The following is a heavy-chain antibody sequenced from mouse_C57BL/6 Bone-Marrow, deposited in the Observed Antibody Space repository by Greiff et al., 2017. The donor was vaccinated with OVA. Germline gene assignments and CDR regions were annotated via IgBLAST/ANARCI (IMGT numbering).Heavy chain of an antibody. D-gene: IGHD2-2*01. CDR3: TREVTTGAY. CDR1: GFNIQDDY. J-gene: IGHJ3*01. Sequence: EVQVVESGAELVRPGASVKLSCTASGFNIQDDYMHWVKQRPEQGLEWIGWIDPENGDTEYASKFQGKATITADTSSNTAYLQLSSLTSEDTAVYYCTREVTTGAYWGQGTLVTVSA. CDR2: IDPENGDT. V-gene: IGHV14-4*01.